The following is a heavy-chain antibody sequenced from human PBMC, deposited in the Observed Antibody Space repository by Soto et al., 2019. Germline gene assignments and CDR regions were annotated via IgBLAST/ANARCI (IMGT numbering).Heavy chain of an antibody. Sequence: QVQLVQSGAEVKKPGASVTVSCKTSGYTFSNYGINWVRQAPGQGLEWMGWISGYNGNTNDAQTVKGRVTKNTDTSTGTVYMELRSLKSDDPAIYYCSRFIMVGGWFDPNYYHGLDVWGQGTTVTVSS. CDR2: ISGYNGNT. D-gene: IGHD6-19*01. CDR1: GYTFSNYG. V-gene: IGHV1-18*01. CDR3: SRFIMVGGWFDPNYYHGLDV. J-gene: IGHJ6*02.